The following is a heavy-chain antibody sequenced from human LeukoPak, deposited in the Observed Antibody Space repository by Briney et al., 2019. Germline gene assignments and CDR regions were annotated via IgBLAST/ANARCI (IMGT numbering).Heavy chain of an antibody. CDR1: GFTVSSNY. CDR2: ISYDGSNK. D-gene: IGHD3-22*01. CDR3: AKAANYYDSSGYSLLLRY. J-gene: IGHJ4*02. Sequence: GGSLRLSCAASGFTVSSNYMSWVRQAPGKGLEWVAVISYDGSNKYYADSVKGRFTISRDNSKNTLYLQMNSLRAEDTAVYYCAKAANYYDSSGYSLLLRYWGQGTLVTVSS. V-gene: IGHV3-30*18.